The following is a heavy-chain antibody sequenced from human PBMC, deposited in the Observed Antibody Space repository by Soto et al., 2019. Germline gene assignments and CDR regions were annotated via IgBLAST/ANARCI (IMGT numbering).Heavy chain of an antibody. CDR3: ARALKRAMVRGVIWFDP. J-gene: IGHJ5*02. V-gene: IGHV1-69*13. CDR2: IIPIFGTA. Sequence: SSVKGSCKASGGTIISYAISWVRQAPGQGLEWMGGIIPIFGTANYAQKFQGRVTITADESTSTAYMELSSLRSEDTAVYYCARALKRAMVRGVIWFDPWGQGTLVTVSS. CDR1: GGTIISYA. D-gene: IGHD3-10*01.